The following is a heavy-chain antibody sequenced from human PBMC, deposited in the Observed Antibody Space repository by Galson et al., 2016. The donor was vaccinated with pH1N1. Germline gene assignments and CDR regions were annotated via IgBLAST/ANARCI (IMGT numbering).Heavy chain of an antibody. CDR3: ARGAVMNPFAD. V-gene: IGHV1-18*01. CDR1: GYTFTSFG. Sequence: SVKVSCKASGYTFTSFGITWVRQAPGQGLEWMGWFNVHNGHTDYAQRLQGRVAMTTETSTSTAYMELRSLRSDDAAVYFCARGAVMNPFADWGQGTMGTVSS. J-gene: IGHJ3*01. CDR2: FNVHNGHT. D-gene: IGHD3-16*01.